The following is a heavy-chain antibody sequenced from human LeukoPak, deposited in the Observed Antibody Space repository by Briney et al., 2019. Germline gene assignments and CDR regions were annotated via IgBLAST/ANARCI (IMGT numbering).Heavy chain of an antibody. V-gene: IGHV4-31*03. CDR2: IYYSGST. CDR1: GGSIRSGGYY. Sequence: SETLSRTCTVSGGSIRSGGYYWSWIRQHPGKGLEWIGYIYYSGSTYYNPSLKSRVTISVDTSKNQFSLKLSSVTAADTAVYYCARIRGHGSGSYYYFDYWGQGTLVTVSS. CDR3: ARIRGHGSGSYYYFDY. D-gene: IGHD3-10*01. J-gene: IGHJ4*02.